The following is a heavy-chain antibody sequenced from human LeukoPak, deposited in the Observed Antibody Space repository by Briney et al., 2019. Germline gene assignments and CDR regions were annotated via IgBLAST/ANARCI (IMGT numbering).Heavy chain of an antibody. CDR2: IDDDGSTT. CDR3: TTGGRKRCSGISCYPGDY. V-gene: IGHV3-74*01. D-gene: IGHD2-15*01. CDR1: GFTFSSYW. J-gene: IGHJ4*02. Sequence: GSLRLSCAASGFTFSSYWMHWVRQALGKGLMWVLRIDDDGSTTTDYADSVKGRFTISRDNAKNTVYLQMNSLRAEDTAVYYCTTGGRKRCSGISCYPGDYWGQGTLVTVSS.